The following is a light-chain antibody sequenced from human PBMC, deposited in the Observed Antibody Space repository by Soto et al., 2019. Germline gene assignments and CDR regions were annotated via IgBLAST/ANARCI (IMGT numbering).Light chain of an antibody. CDR1: QSVSSDY. J-gene: IGKJ1*01. CDR2: GAS. CDR3: QQYGSSPGT. V-gene: IGKV3-20*01. Sequence: ELVLTQSPGTLSLSPGERATLSCRASQSVSSDYLAWFQQKPGQAPRLLIFGASNRDTGIPDRFSGSGSGTDFTLTISRLEPEDFAMYYCQQYGSSPGTFGQGTKVDIK.